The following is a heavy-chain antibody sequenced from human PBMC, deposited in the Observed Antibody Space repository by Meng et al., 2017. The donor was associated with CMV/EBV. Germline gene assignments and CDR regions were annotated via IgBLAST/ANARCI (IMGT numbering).Heavy chain of an antibody. Sequence: GGSLSLSCAASGFTFSSYAMHWVRQAPGKGLEWVTVISYDGSNKYYADSVKGRFTISRDNSKNTLYLQMSSLRAEDTAVYYCATDGGLPPYYYGLDVWGQGTTVTVSS. V-gene: IGHV3-30-3*01. J-gene: IGHJ6*02. CDR3: ATDGGLPPYYYGLDV. CDR1: GFTFSSYA. CDR2: ISYDGSNK. D-gene: IGHD3-16*01.